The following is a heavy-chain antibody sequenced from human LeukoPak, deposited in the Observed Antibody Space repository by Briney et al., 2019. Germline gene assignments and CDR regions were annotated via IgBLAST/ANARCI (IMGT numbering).Heavy chain of an antibody. D-gene: IGHD2-2*01. Sequence: PSETLSLTCTVSGGSISSGDYYWSWIRQPPGKGLGWIGYIYYSGSTYYNPSLKSRVTISVDTSKNQFSLKLSSVTAADTAVYYCARSFVVPAAIFDYWGQGTLVTVSS. V-gene: IGHV4-30-4*08. CDR1: GGSISSGDYY. CDR3: ARSFVVPAAIFDY. J-gene: IGHJ4*02. CDR2: IYYSGST.